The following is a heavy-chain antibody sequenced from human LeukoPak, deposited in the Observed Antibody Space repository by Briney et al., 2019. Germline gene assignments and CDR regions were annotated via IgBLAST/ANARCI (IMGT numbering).Heavy chain of an antibody. V-gene: IGHV3-7*04. D-gene: IGHD3-3*01. J-gene: IGHJ4*02. CDR2: IKQDGGEK. CDR1: GFTFSSYW. CDR3: ARALDDFWSGPDY. Sequence: PGGSLRLSCAASGFTFSSYWMTWVRQAPGKGLEWVANIKQDGGEKYYADSVNGRFTISRDNAKNSLYLQMNSLRAEDTAVYYCARALDDFWSGPDYWGQGTLVTVYS.